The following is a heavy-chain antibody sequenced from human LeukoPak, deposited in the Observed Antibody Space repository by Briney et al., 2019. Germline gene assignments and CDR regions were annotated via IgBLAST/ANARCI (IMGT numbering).Heavy chain of an antibody. V-gene: IGHV3-66*02. CDR1: GFTVSSNY. CDR3: ARDLDGGSYLSPDAFDI. D-gene: IGHD1-26*01. J-gene: IGHJ3*02. Sequence: PGGSLRLSCAASGFTVSSNYMSWVRQAPGKGLEWVSVIYSGGSTYYADSVKGRFTISRDNSKNTLYLQMNSLRAEDTAVYYCARDLDGGSYLSPDAFDIWGQGTVVTVSS. CDR2: IYSGGST.